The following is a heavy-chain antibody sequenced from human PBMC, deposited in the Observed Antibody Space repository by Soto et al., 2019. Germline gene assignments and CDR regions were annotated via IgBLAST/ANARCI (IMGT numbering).Heavy chain of an antibody. CDR2: ISSSSSTI. J-gene: IGHJ6*03. CDR1: GFTFSSYS. Sequence: ESGGGLVQPGGSLRLSCAASGFTFSSYSMNWVRQAPGKGLEWVSYISSSSSTIYYADSVKGRFTISRDNAKNSLYLQMNSLRAEDTAVYYCARVRSSSSYYMDVWGKGTTVTVSS. CDR3: ARVRSSSSYYMDV. D-gene: IGHD6-6*01. V-gene: IGHV3-48*01.